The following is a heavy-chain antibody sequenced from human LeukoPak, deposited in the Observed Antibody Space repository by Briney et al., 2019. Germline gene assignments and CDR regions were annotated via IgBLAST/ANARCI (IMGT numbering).Heavy chain of an antibody. Sequence: KSSETLSLTCAVPGGSISSGGYSWSWIRQPPGKGLEWIGYIYHSGSTYYNPSLKSRVTISVDRSKNQFSLKLSSVTAADTAVYYCARGEGSLFDYWGQGTLVTVSS. CDR1: GGSISSGGYS. D-gene: IGHD2-21*01. J-gene: IGHJ4*02. CDR3: ARGEGSLFDY. CDR2: IYHSGST. V-gene: IGHV4-30-2*01.